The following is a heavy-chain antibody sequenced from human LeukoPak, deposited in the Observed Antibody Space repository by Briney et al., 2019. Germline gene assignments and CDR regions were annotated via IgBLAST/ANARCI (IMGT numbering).Heavy chain of an antibody. V-gene: IGHV3-48*03. J-gene: IGHJ4*02. CDR1: GFTFSSYE. Sequence: PGGSLRLSCAASGFTFSSYEMNWVRQAPGKGLEWVSYISSSGSTIYYADSVKGRFTISRDNAKNSLYLQMNSLRAEDTAVYYCARGHSGSYYGPFDYWGQGTLVTVSS. CDR2: ISSSGSTI. CDR3: ARGHSGSYYGPFDY. D-gene: IGHD1-26*01.